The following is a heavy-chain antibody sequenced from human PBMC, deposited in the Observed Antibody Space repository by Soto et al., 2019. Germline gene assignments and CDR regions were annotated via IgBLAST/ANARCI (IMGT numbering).Heavy chain of an antibody. J-gene: IGHJ4*02. CDR1: GFIFSNAW. V-gene: IGHV3-15*07. CDR3: TRDSYNNRPMVRFYY. D-gene: IGHD2-8*01. Sequence: EVQLVESGGGLVKPGGSLRLSCAASGFIFSNAWINWVRQAPGKGLEWVGRIKSKADGETTDFAAPVKGRFAIPRDDSKNMMYMEMRSMRIEDTVVYYCTRDSYNNRPMVRFYYWGQGTLVTVSS. CDR2: IKSKADGETT.